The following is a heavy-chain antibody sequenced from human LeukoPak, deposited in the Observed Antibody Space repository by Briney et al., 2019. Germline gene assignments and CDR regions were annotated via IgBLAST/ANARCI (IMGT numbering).Heavy chain of an antibody. CDR2: MQYDGSIE. J-gene: IGHJ4*02. CDR1: GFSFSYYG. CDR3: ARELDYYDSSGYYDY. Sequence: PGGSLRLSCAASGFSFSYYGMHWVRQAPGKGLEWVAFMQYDGSIEDYTDSVKGRFTISRDNSKNTLYLQMNSLRAEDTAAYYCARELDYYDSSGYYDYWGQGTLVTVSS. V-gene: IGHV3-30*02. D-gene: IGHD3-22*01.